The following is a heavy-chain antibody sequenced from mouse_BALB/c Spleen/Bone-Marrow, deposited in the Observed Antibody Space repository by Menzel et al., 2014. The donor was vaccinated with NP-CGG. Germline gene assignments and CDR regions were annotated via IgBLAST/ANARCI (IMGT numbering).Heavy chain of an antibody. J-gene: IGHJ2*01. CDR1: GDSITSGY. Sequence: EVQRVESGPSLVKPSQTLSLACSVTGDSITSGYWNWIRKFPGNKLEYMGYISYSGSTYYNPSLKSRISITRDTSKNQFYLQLNSVTTEDTATYYCARYPLGRGYFYYWGQGTTLTVSS. CDR2: ISYSGST. D-gene: IGHD4-1*01. V-gene: IGHV3-8*02. CDR3: ARYPLGRGYFYY.